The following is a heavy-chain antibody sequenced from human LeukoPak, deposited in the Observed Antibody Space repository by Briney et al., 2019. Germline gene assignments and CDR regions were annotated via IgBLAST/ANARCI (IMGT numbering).Heavy chain of an antibody. J-gene: IGHJ3*02. Sequence: PGRSLRLSCAASGFIFDNYGMHWVRQAPGKGLEWVSGISWDSGSIDYADSVQGRFTISRDNGKKSLYLQMNSLRVEDTALYYCAKGEASSVWSGGFEMWGQGTMVTVSS. CDR3: AKGEASSVWSGGFEM. V-gene: IGHV3-9*01. CDR2: ISWDSGSI. CDR1: GFIFDNYG. D-gene: IGHD6-19*01.